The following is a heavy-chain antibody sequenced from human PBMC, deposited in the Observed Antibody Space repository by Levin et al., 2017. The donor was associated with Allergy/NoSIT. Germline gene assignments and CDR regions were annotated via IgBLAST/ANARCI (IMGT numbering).Heavy chain of an antibody. J-gene: IGHJ4*02. CDR1: GGSISSSSYY. CDR2: IYYSGST. Sequence: SQTLSLTCTVSGGSISSSSYYWGWIRQPPGKGLEWIGSIYYSGSTYYNPSLKSRGTISVDTSKNQFSLKLSSVTAADTAVYYCARWAEMATIGFDYWGQGTLVTVSS. D-gene: IGHD5-24*01. CDR3: ARWAEMATIGFDY. V-gene: IGHV4-39*01.